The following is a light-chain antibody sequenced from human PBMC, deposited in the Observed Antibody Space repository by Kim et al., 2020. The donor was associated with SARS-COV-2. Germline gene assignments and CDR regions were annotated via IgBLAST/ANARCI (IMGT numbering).Light chain of an antibody. CDR3: SSYTSSSTVV. Sequence: GQPITTSCTGTSRDVGGYNNVSWYKQRPGKAPKLMIYDVSKRPSGVSNRFSGSKSGNTASLTISGLQAGDEADYYCSSYTSSSTVVFGGGTQLTVL. CDR1: SRDVGGYNN. J-gene: IGLJ2*01. CDR2: DVS. V-gene: IGLV2-14*04.